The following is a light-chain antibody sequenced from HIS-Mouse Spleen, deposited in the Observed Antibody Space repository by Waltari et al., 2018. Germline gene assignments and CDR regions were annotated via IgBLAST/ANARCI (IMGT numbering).Light chain of an antibody. V-gene: IGLV2-23*01. Sequence: QSALTQPASVSGSPGPSITISCPGTSSDGGGYNLVSWYQQHPGKAPKLMIYEGSKRPSGVSNRFSGSKSGNTASLTISGLQAEDEADYYCCSYAGSSTWVFGGGTKLTVL. J-gene: IGLJ3*02. CDR3: CSYAGSSTWV. CDR1: SSDGGGYNL. CDR2: EGS.